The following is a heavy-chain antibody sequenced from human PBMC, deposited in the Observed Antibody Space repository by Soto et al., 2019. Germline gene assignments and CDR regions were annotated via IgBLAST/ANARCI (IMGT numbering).Heavy chain of an antibody. D-gene: IGHD6-6*01. CDR3: ARGRGVAARFDY. V-gene: IGHV3-33*01. CDR1: GFTFSSYG. Sequence: PGGSLRLSCAASGFTFSSYGMHWVRQAPGKGLEWVAVIWYDGSNKYYADSVKGRFTISRDNSKNTLYLQMNSLRAEDTAVYYCARGRGVAARFDYWGQGTLVTVSS. CDR2: IWYDGSNK. J-gene: IGHJ4*02.